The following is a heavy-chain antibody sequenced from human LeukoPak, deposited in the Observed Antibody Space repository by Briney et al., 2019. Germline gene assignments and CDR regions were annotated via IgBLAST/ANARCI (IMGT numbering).Heavy chain of an antibody. CDR2: FSFDGVSE. Sequence: GKSLRLSCAASGFGFSSYIMHWVRQVPGKGLEWVAAFSFDGVSEYYADSVKGRFTISRDNSKNTLYLQMNSLRAEDTAVYYCATCPSSTSCSNWFDPWGQGTLVTVSS. CDR1: GFGFSSYI. J-gene: IGHJ5*02. V-gene: IGHV3-30*03. CDR3: ATCPSSTSCSNWFDP. D-gene: IGHD2-2*01.